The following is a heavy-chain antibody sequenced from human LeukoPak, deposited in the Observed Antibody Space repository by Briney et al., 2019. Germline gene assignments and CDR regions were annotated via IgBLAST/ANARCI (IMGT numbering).Heavy chain of an antibody. D-gene: IGHD6-19*01. J-gene: IGHJ4*02. CDR3: ARHRVRLGYFDY. Sequence: SETLSLTCTVSGGSISSYYWSWIRQPPGKGLEWIGYIYYSGSTNYNPSLKSRVTISVDTSKNQFSLKLSSVTAADTAVYYCARHRVRLGYFDYWGQGTLVTVSS. CDR2: IYYSGST. V-gene: IGHV4-59*08. CDR1: GGSISSYY.